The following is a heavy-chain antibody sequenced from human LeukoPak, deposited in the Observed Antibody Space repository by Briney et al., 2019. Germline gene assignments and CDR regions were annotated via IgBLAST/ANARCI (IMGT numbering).Heavy chain of an antibody. D-gene: IGHD2-2*01. J-gene: IGHJ4*02. CDR3: ARETFCTNTTCPIGDHFDY. CDR2: ISSSGSTI. Sequence: GGSLRLSCAASGFTFSSYEMNWVRQAPGKGLEWVSYISSSGSTIYYADSVKGRLTISRDNAKNSLYLQMNSLRAEDTAVYYCARETFCTNTTCPIGDHFDYWGQGTLVTVSS. V-gene: IGHV3-48*03. CDR1: GFTFSSYE.